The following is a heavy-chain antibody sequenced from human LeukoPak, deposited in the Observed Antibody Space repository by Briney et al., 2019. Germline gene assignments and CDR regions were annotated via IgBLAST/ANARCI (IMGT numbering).Heavy chain of an antibody. Sequence: SVKVSCKASGGTFSSYAISGVRQAPGQGLEWMGGIIPIFGTANYAQKFQGRVTITTDESTSTAYMELSSLRSEDTAVYYCARGHIVGATMTLGWFDPWGQGTLVTVSS. CDR1: GGTFSSYA. D-gene: IGHD1-26*01. J-gene: IGHJ5*02. CDR2: IIPIFGTA. CDR3: ARGHIVGATMTLGWFDP. V-gene: IGHV1-69*05.